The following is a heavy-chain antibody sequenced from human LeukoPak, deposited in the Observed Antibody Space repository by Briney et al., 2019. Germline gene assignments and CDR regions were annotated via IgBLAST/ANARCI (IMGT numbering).Heavy chain of an antibody. CDR3: ARPDYSNYYYYGMDV. J-gene: IGHJ6*02. Sequence: ASVKVSCKASGYTFTSHGISWVRQAPGQGLEWMGWISAYNGNTNYAQKLQGRVTMTTDTSTSTAYMELRSLRSDDTAVYYCARPDYSNYYYYGMDVWGQGTTVTVSS. CDR2: ISAYNGNT. V-gene: IGHV1-18*01. D-gene: IGHD4-11*01. CDR1: GYTFTSHG.